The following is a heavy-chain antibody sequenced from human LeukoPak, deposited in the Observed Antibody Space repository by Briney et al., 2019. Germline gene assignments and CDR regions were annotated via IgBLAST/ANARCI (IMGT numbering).Heavy chain of an antibody. Sequence: PGGTLRLSCTASGFTFSSYWMHWVRQAPGKGLVWVSRINSDGSTTNYAASVKRRFTIFSDNANNTLFQQMNSLRADDTAVYYGSSQIWLVELFAHSWGQGTLVTVSS. CDR2: INSDGSTT. J-gene: IGHJ4*02. CDR3: SSQIWLVELFAHS. V-gene: IGHV3-74*01. D-gene: IGHD3-10*01. CDR1: GFTFSSYW.